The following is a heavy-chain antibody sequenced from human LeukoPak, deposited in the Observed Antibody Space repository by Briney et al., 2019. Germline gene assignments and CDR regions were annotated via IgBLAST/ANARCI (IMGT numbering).Heavy chain of an antibody. Sequence: PGGSLRLSCAASGFTFSSYSMNWVRQAPGKGLEWVSAISGSGASSYYADSVKGRFTISRDNSKNTLFLQMSSLRAEDTAVYYCAKAGRYWDFDYWGQGTLVTVSS. J-gene: IGHJ4*02. V-gene: IGHV3-23*01. CDR2: ISGSGASS. CDR3: AKAGRYWDFDY. CDR1: GFTFSSYS. D-gene: IGHD1-26*01.